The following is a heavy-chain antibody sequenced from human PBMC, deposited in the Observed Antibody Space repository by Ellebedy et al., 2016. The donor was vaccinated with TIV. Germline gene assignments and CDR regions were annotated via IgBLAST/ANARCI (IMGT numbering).Heavy chain of an antibody. CDR3: ARGAGSSFDY. V-gene: IGHV3-13*04. D-gene: IGHD2-2*01. Sequence: GESLKISCAASGFTFSSYNMHWVRQATGKGLEWVSAIGTAGDTYYPGSVKGRFTISRENAKNSLYLQMNSLRAGDTAVYYCARGAGSSFDYWGQGTLVTVSS. J-gene: IGHJ4*02. CDR1: GFTFSSYN. CDR2: IGTAGDT.